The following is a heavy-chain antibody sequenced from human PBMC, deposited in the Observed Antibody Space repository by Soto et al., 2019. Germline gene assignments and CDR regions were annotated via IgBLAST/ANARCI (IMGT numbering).Heavy chain of an antibody. CDR2: INPSGGRT. J-gene: IGHJ5*02. D-gene: IGHD6-13*01. CDR1: GYSFRTYF. V-gene: IGHV1-46*04. Sequence: QVQLLQSGAEVKKPGASVNISCKASGYSFRTYFIHWVRQAPGQGLEWMGVINPSGGRTKYAQRLQGRVVMTSDTSTGTVYMELSSLRSDDTAVYYCARDSNRAAAGTGWFDPWGQGSTVTVSS. CDR3: ARDSNRAAAGTGWFDP.